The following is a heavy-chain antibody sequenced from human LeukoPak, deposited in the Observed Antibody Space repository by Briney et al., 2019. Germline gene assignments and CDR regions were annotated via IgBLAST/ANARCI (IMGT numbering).Heavy chain of an antibody. V-gene: IGHV4-34*01. CDR2: INHSGST. D-gene: IGHD4-17*01. Sequence: SETLSLTCAVYGGSFGGYYWSWIRQPPGKGLEWIGEINHSGSTNYNPSLKSRVTISVDTSKNQFSLKLSSVTAADTAVYYCARVRYGDYGDAFDIWGQGTMVTVSS. J-gene: IGHJ3*02. CDR3: ARVRYGDYGDAFDI. CDR1: GGSFGGYY.